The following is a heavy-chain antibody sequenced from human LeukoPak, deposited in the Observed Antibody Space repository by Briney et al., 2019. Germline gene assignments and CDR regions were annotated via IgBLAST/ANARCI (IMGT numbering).Heavy chain of an antibody. CDR1: GYTFNHYG. V-gene: IGHV1-18*01. J-gene: IGHJ4*02. Sequence: VSVKVSCKASGYTFNHYGISWVRQAPGQGLEWIGWISVYNGHTNYAQMPRDRVIMTTDTSTSTAYLELRSLRSDDTAVYYCVRDFPMIQTYFEYWGQGTLVTVSS. CDR3: VRDFPMIQTYFEY. CDR2: ISVYNGHT. D-gene: IGHD3-22*01.